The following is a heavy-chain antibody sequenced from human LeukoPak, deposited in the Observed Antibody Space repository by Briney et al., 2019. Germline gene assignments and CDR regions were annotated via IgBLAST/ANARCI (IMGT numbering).Heavy chain of an antibody. D-gene: IGHD3-9*01. CDR1: GGTFSSYA. J-gene: IGHJ4*02. Sequence: GASVKVSCKASGGTFSSYAISWVRQAPGQGLEWMGRIIPILGIANYAQKFQGRVTITADKSTSTAYMELSSLRSEDTAVYYCARDDDDILAGPPTLWGQGTLVTVSS. CDR3: ARDDDDILAGPPTL. V-gene: IGHV1-69*04. CDR2: IIPILGIA.